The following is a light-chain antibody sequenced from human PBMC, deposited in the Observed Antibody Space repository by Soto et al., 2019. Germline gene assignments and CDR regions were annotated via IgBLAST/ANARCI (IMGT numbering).Light chain of an antibody. Sequence: IVLTQSPGALSLSPGERATLSCRASQSVSSSSLAWYQQKPGHAPRLLIYGASSRATGIPDRFSGSGSGTDFILTISRLEPEDFAVYYCQQYGSSPLTFGGGTKVEIK. CDR3: QQYGSSPLT. CDR2: GAS. V-gene: IGKV3-20*01. CDR1: QSVSSSS. J-gene: IGKJ4*01.